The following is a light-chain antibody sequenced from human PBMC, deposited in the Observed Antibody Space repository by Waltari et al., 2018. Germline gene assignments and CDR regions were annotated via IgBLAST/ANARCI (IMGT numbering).Light chain of an antibody. CDR2: EVT. J-gene: IGLJ3*02. Sequence: QSALTQPPSASGSPGQSVTISCTGSSSDVGTYNFVSWYQQHPGKAPKLMIYEVTKRPSGVPDLLSGSKSGNTASISVAGLQAEDEADYYCTSYAGSDKLLFGGGTKLTVL. CDR1: SSDVGTYNF. CDR3: TSYAGSDKLL. V-gene: IGLV2-8*01.